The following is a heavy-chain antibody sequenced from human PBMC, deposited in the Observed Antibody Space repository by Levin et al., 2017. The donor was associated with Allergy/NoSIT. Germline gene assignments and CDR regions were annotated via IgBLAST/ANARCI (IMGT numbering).Heavy chain of an antibody. CDR2: INHSGST. J-gene: IGHJ4*02. V-gene: IGHV4-34*01. CDR3: ARSYDILNHFDY. CDR1: GGSFSGYY. D-gene: IGHD3-9*01. Sequence: SQTLSLTCAVYGGSFSGYYWSWIRQPPGKGLEWIGEINHSGSTNYNPSLKSRVTISVDTSKNQFSLKLSSVTAADTAVYYCARSYDILNHFDYWGQGTLVTVSS.